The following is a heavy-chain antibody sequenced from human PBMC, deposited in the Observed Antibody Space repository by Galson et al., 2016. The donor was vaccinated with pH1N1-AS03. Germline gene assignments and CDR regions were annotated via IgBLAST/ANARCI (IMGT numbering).Heavy chain of an antibody. CDR1: GFTFSTYW. CDR3: ARVDDSVVVVAAATWGYFDY. CDR2: ISGRNGRT. V-gene: IGHV3-23*01. D-gene: IGHD2-15*01. Sequence: SLRLSCAAPGFTFSTYWMHWVRQVPGKGLKWVSSISGRNGRTYYADSVKGRFTISRDDSKNTLYLHMSSLRAEDTAVYYCARVDDSVVVVAAATWGYFDYWGHGTLVTVSS. J-gene: IGHJ4*01.